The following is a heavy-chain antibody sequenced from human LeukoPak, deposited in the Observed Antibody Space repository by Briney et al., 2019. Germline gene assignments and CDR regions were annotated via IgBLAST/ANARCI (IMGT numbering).Heavy chain of an antibody. D-gene: IGHD6-19*01. V-gene: IGHV4-59*01. CDR3: ARDRPGIAVAGDAFDI. CDR1: GGSISSYY. CDR2: IYNRGST. Sequence: SETLSLTCTVPGGSISSYYWSWIRQPPGKGLEWIGYIYNRGSTNYNPSLKSRVTISVDTSKNQFSLKLRSVTAADTAVYYCARDRPGIAVAGDAFDIWGQGTMVTVSS. J-gene: IGHJ3*02.